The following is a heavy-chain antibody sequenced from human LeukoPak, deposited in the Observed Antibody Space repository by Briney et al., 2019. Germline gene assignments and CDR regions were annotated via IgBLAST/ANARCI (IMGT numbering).Heavy chain of an antibody. D-gene: IGHD6-13*01. J-gene: IGHJ4*02. Sequence: GASVKVSCKGSGGTFNSYAISWGRQAPGQGLEWGGWINSNNGGTSYAQKFQGRVTMTRDTSITTAYMELPTLTSDDTAVYYCARGSSSPVPNFDYWGQGTLVTVSS. CDR2: INSNNGGT. V-gene: IGHV1-2*02. CDR1: GGTFNSYA. CDR3: ARGSSSPVPNFDY.